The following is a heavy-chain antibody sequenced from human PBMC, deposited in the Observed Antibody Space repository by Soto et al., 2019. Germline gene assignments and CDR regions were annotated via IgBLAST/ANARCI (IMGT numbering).Heavy chain of an antibody. J-gene: IGHJ6*02. V-gene: IGHV3-23*01. CDR3: AKETYYYYGMDV. CDR1: GFTFSSST. CDR2: IIDSGGYT. Sequence: PWGSLRLSCAASGFTFSSSTMNWVRQAPGKGLEWVSAIIDSGGYTYYADSVKGRFTISRDNSKNTLYLQMNSLRAEDTALYYCAKETYYYYGMDVWGQGTTVTVSS.